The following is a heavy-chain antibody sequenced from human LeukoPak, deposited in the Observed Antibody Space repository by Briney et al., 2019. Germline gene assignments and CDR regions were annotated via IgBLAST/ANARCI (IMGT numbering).Heavy chain of an antibody. D-gene: IGHD2-2*01. V-gene: IGHV4-34*01. J-gene: IGHJ4*02. Sequence: KPSETLSLTCAAYGGSFSGYYWSWIRQPPGKGLEWIGEINHSGSTNYNPSLKSRVTISVDTSKNQFSLKLSSVTAADTAVYYCARAPHGYCSSTSCYQRDYWGQGTLVTVSS. CDR2: INHSGST. CDR1: GGSFSGYY. CDR3: ARAPHGYCSSTSCYQRDY.